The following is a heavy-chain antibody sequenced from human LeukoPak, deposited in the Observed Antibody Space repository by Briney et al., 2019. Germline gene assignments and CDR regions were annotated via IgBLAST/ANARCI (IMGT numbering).Heavy chain of an antibody. V-gene: IGHV4-59*08. D-gene: IGHD2-2*01. CDR1: GASISSHY. CDR2: IHYSGDT. J-gene: IGHJ4*02. Sequence: PPETLSLTCTVSGASISSHYRSWIRQPPGKGLEYIAYIHYSGDTNYNPSLKSRVTISIDTSKNQFSLKLSSVTAADTAVYYCARLTDDVVVPSITYHYFDSWGQGTRVTVSS. CDR3: ARLTDDVVVPSITYHYFDS.